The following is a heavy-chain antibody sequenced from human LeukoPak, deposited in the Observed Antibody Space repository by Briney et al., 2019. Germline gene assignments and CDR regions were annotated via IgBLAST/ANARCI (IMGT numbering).Heavy chain of an antibody. CDR3: ASGVGAGLVGYYGMDV. Sequence: SETLSLTCTVSGGSISSDYWSWIRQPPGKGLEWIGYIYYSGSTNYNPSLKSRVTISVDTSKNQFSLQLNSVTPEDTAVYYCASGVGAGLVGYYGMDVWGQGTTVTVSS. V-gene: IGHV4-59*12. CDR2: IYYSGST. CDR1: GGSISSDY. D-gene: IGHD1-26*01. J-gene: IGHJ6*02.